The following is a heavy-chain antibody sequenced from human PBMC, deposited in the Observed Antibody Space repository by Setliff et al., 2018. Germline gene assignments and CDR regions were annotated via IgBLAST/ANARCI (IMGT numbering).Heavy chain of an antibody. V-gene: IGHV4-59*01. J-gene: IGHJ4*02. CDR3: ARDRSYYASGSFTKWFDY. D-gene: IGHD3-10*01. CDR1: DGSLSTYY. Sequence: SVTLSLTCTVSDGSLSTYYWSWIRQPPGKGLEWIGFIFYSGATNSNPSLKSRVNMSVATSKNQFSLKLNSVTAADPATYYCARDRSYYASGSFTKWFDYWGQGALVTVSS. CDR2: IFYSGAT.